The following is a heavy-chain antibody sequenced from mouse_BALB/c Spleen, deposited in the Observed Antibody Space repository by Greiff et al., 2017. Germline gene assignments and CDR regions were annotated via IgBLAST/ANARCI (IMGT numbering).Heavy chain of an antibody. CDR1: GFNIKDTY. Sequence: VQLQQSGAELVKPGASVKLSCTASGFNIKDTYMHWVKQRPEQGLEWIGRIDPANGNTKYDPKFQGKATIPAETSSNTAYLQLSSLTSEDTAVYYCARNLLRAIDYWGQGTSVTGSS. D-gene: IGHD2-10*01. J-gene: IGHJ4*01. CDR3: ARNLLRAIDY. CDR2: IDPANGNT. V-gene: IGHV14-3*02.